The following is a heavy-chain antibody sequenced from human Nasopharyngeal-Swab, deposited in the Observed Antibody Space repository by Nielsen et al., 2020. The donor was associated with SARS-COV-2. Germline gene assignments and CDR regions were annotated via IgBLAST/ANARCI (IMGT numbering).Heavy chain of an antibody. J-gene: IGHJ4*02. CDR3: ARGGSSGESSFDY. V-gene: IGHV3-21*01. Sequence: GESLKISCAASGFTFSSYSMNWVRQAPGKGLEWVSSISSSSSYIYYADSVKGRFTISRDNAKNSLYLQMNSLRAEDTAVYYCARGGSSGESSFDYWGQGTLVTVSA. CDR2: ISSSSSYI. CDR1: GFTFSSYS. D-gene: IGHD5-12*01.